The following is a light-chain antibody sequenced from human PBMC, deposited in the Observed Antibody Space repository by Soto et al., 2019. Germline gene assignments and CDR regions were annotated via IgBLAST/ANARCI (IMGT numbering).Light chain of an antibody. Sequence: QSALTQPRSVSGSPGQSVTISCTGTSSDVGGYNYVSWYQQYPGKSPKVMIYSVTKPPSGVPDRISGSKSGNTASLTISGLQAEDEDDYYGCSYAGSYTHYVFGSGPQLTVL. V-gene: IGLV2-11*01. CDR3: CSYAGSYTHYV. CDR1: SSDVGGYNY. J-gene: IGLJ7*01. CDR2: SVT.